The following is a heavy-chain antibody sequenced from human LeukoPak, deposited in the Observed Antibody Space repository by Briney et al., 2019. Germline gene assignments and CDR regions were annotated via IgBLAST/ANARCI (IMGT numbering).Heavy chain of an antibody. J-gene: IGHJ4*02. CDR2: IYTSGST. D-gene: IGHD4-17*01. CDR1: GGSISSYY. CDR3: TRSPTTVTEHYSAN. V-gene: IGHV4-4*07. Sequence: SETLSLTCTVSGGSISSYYWSWIRQPAGKGLEWIGRIYTSGSTNYNPSLKSRVTMSVDTSKNQFSLKLSSVTAADTAVYYCTRSPTTVTEHYSANWGQGILVTVSS.